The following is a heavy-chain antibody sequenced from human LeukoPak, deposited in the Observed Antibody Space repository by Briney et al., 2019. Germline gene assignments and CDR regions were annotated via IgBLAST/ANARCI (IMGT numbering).Heavy chain of an antibody. V-gene: IGHV4-4*07. CDR2: IYTSGST. Sequence: SETLSLTCTVSGGSISSYYWSWIRQPAGKGLEWIGRIYTSGSTNYNPSLKSRVTMSVDTSKNQFSLKLSSVTAADTAVYYCARAKAVAGTGGGNWFDPWGQGTLVTVSS. J-gene: IGHJ5*02. CDR3: ARAKAVAGTGGGNWFDP. CDR1: GGSISSYY. D-gene: IGHD6-19*01.